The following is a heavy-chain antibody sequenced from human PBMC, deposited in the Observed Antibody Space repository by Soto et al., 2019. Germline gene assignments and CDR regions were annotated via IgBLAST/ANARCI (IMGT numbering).Heavy chain of an antibody. D-gene: IGHD4-17*01. Sequence: SETLSLTCTVSGGSIGSYYWSWIRQPPGKGLEWIGYIYYSGSTNYNPSLKSRVTISLDTSKKQFSLKLSSVTAADTAVYYCAREAFTVTTGDYYYYGMDVWGQGTTVTVSS. CDR3: AREAFTVTTGDYYYYGMDV. J-gene: IGHJ6*02. CDR1: GGSIGSYY. CDR2: IYYSGST. V-gene: IGHV4-59*12.